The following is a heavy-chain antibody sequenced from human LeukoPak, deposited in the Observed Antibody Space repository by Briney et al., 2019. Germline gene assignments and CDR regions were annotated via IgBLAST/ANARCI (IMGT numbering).Heavy chain of an antibody. CDR2: IIPIFGTA. Sequence: ASVTVSCKASGGTFSSYAISWVRQAPGQGLEWMGGIIPIFGTANYAQRFQGRVTITADKSTSTAYMELSSLRSEDTAVYYYVRGYGSGSYYAPFDYWGQGTLVTVSS. J-gene: IGHJ4*02. CDR1: GGTFSSYA. CDR3: VRGYGSGSYYAPFDY. D-gene: IGHD3-10*01. V-gene: IGHV1-69*06.